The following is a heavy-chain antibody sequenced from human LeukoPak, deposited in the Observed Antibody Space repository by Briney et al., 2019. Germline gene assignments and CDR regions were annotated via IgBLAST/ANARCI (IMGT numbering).Heavy chain of an antibody. CDR3: ARVGYYESSGYYEY. D-gene: IGHD3-22*01. V-gene: IGHV1-2*06. J-gene: IGHJ4*02. Sequence: ASVKVSCKASGYTLTDYYMHWVRQAPGQGLEWMGRINPNSGGTNYAQKFQGSVTMTRDTSISTVYMELSRLRSDDTAVYYCARVGYYESSGYYEYWGQGTLVTVSS. CDR2: INPNSGGT. CDR1: GYTLTDYY.